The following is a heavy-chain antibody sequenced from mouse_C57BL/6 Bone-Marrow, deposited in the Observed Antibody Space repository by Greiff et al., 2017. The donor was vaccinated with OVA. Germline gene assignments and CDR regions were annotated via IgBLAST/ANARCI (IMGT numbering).Heavy chain of an antibody. D-gene: IGHD1-1*01. CDR1: GFTFSDAW. CDR3: TRYYYGSSYYAMDY. J-gene: IGHJ4*01. Sequence: EVKLVESGGGLVQPGGSMKLSCAASGFTFSDAWMDWVRQSPEKGLEWVAEIRNKANNPATYYAESVKGRFTISRDDSKSSVYLQMNSLRAEDTGIYYFTRYYYGSSYYAMDYWGQGTSVTVSS. CDR2: IRNKANNPAT. V-gene: IGHV6-6*01.